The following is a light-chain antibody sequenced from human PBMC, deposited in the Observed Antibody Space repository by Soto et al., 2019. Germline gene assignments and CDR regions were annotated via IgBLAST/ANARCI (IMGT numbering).Light chain of an antibody. CDR2: GAS. Sequence: EIVMTQSPATLSVSPGERATLSCRASQSVSSNLAWYQQKPGQAPRLLIYGASTRATGIPARFSGSGSGTEFSLTISSLQSQDFAVYYYQHYNNWPSMYTFCYRTKREIK. J-gene: IGKJ2*01. V-gene: IGKV3-15*01. CDR3: QHYNNWPSMYT. CDR1: QSVSSN.